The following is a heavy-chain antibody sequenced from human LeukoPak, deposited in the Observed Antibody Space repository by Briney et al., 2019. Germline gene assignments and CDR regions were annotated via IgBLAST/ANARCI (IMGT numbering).Heavy chain of an antibody. CDR3: ARVVAVAGTEAFDI. CDR2: IYSGGSS. D-gene: IGHD6-19*01. CDR1: GFTVSSNY. V-gene: IGHV3-53*01. J-gene: IGHJ3*02. Sequence: GGSLRLSCAASGFTVSSNYMSWVRQAPGKGLEWVSVIYSGGSSYYADSVKGRFTISRDNSKNTLYLQMNSLRAEDTAVYYCARVVAVAGTEAFDIWGQGTMVTVSS.